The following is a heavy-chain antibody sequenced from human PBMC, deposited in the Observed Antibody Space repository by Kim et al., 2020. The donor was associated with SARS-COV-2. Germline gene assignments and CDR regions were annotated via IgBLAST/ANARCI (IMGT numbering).Heavy chain of an antibody. CDR2: INSDGSST. CDR3: ARGRTGDHFDY. D-gene: IGHD7-27*01. V-gene: IGHV3-74*01. J-gene: IGHJ4*02. CDR1: GFTFSSYW. Sequence: GGSLRLSCAASGFTFSSYWMHWVRQAPGKGLVWVSRINSDGSSTSYADSVKGRFTISRDNAKNTLYLQMNSLRAEDTAVYYCARGRTGDHFDYWGQGTLVTVSS.